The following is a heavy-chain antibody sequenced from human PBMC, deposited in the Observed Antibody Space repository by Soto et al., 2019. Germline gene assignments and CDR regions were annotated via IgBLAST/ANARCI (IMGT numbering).Heavy chain of an antibody. Sequence: GGSLRLSCAASGFTFSSYWMHWVRQAPGKGLVWVSRINSDGSSTSYADSVKGRFTISRDNAKSTLYLQMNSLRAEDTAVYYCAREEAYCGGDCYSWFYYWGQGTLVTVSS. J-gene: IGHJ4*02. V-gene: IGHV3-74*01. CDR2: INSDGSST. CDR1: GFTFSSYW. D-gene: IGHD2-21*02. CDR3: AREEAYCGGDCYSWFYY.